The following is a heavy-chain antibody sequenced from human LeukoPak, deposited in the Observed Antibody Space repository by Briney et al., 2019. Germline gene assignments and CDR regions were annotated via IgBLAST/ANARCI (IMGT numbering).Heavy chain of an antibody. J-gene: IGHJ4*02. CDR3: AKGSYGAYGVFDY. V-gene: IGHV3-23*01. CDR2: INSGGGTT. CDR1: GFTFSSYA. Sequence: GGSLRLSCAASGFTFSSYAMSWVRQAPGKGLEWVSSINSGGGTTYYADSVKGRFTISRDNPKNTLFLQMNSLRAEDTAVYYCAKGSYGAYGVFDYWGQGTLVTVSS. D-gene: IGHD4-17*01.